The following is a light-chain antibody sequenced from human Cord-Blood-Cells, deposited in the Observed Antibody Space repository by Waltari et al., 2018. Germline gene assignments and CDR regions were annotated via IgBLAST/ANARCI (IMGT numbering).Light chain of an antibody. CDR1: QSVLYSSNNKNY. Sequence: DIVMTQSPDSLAVSLGERATINCKSSQSVLYSSNNKNYLAWYQQKPGQPPKLLIYWSSTREAGVPGRFSGSGSGTDFTLTISSRQAEDVAVYYCQQYYSTPYTFGQGTKLEIK. J-gene: IGKJ2*01. CDR2: WSS. CDR3: QQYYSTPYT. V-gene: IGKV4-1*01.